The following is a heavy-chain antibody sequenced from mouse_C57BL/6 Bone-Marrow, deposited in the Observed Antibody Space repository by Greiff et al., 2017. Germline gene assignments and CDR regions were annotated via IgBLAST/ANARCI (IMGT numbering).Heavy chain of an antibody. V-gene: IGHV10-1*01. CDR1: GFSFNTYA. J-gene: IGHJ1*03. Sequence: DVMLVESGGGLVQPKGSLKLSCAASGFSFNTYAMNWVRQAPGKGLEWVARIRSKSNNYATYYADSVKDRFTISRDDSESMLYLQMNNLKTEDTAMYYCVRDDYHWYFDVWGTGTTVTVSS. CDR2: IRSKSNNYAT. CDR3: VRDDYHWYFDV. D-gene: IGHD2-4*01.